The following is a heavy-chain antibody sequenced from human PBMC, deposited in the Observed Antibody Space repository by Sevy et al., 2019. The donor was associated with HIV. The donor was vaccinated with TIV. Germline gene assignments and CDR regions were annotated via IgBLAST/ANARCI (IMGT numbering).Heavy chain of an antibody. D-gene: IGHD3-10*01. CDR2: INWNGGST. CDR1: GFTFDDYG. CDR3: ASIKGLGVRGVIRDNDAFDI. J-gene: IGHJ3*02. Sequence: GGSLRLSCAASGFTFDDYGMSWVRQAPGKGLEWVSGINWNGGSTGYADSVKGRFTISRDNAKNSRYLQMNSLGAEDTALYYCASIKGLGVRGVIRDNDAFDIWGQGTMVTVSS. V-gene: IGHV3-20*04.